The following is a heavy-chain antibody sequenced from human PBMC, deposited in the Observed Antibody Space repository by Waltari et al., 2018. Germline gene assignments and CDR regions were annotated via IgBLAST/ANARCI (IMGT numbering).Heavy chain of an antibody. J-gene: IGHJ4*02. CDR3: AREGYCSGGSCYSGYFDY. Sequence: QVQLVQSGAEVKKPGSSVKVSCKASGGTFSSYAISWVRQAPGQGLEWMGGIIPIFGTANYAQKFQGRVTITADESTSTAYMELSSLRSEDTAVYYCAREGYCSGGSCYSGYFDYWGQGTLVTVSS. D-gene: IGHD2-15*01. CDR1: GGTFSSYA. CDR2: IIPIFGTA. V-gene: IGHV1-69*12.